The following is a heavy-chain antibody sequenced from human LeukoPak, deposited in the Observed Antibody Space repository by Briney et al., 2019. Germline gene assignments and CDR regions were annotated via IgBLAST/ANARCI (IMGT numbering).Heavy chain of an antibody. J-gene: IGHJ4*02. CDR3: ATDVVGIAAAGTGNQ. CDR1: GYTLTELS. V-gene: IGHV1-24*01. CDR2: FDPEDGET. Sequence: ASVKVSSMVSGYTLTELSMHWVRQAPGKGLEWMGGFDPEDGETIYAQKFQGRVTMTEDTSTDTAYMELSRLRSEDTAVYYCATDVVGIAAAGTGNQWGQGTLVTVSS. D-gene: IGHD6-13*01.